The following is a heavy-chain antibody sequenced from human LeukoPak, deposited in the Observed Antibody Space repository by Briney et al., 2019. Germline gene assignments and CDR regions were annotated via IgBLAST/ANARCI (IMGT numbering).Heavy chain of an antibody. J-gene: IGHJ4*02. CDR2: LCGSGGST. V-gene: IGHV3-23*01. D-gene: IGHD3-22*01. Sequence: GGSLRLSCAASGFTFSSYAMSWVRQAPGKGLEWVSALCGSGGSTYYADSVKGRFTISRDNSKNTLYLQMNSLRAEDTAVYYFAKDTGYYYDSSGYKTIWGQGTLVTVSS. CDR1: GFTFSSYA. CDR3: AKDTGYYYDSSGYKTI.